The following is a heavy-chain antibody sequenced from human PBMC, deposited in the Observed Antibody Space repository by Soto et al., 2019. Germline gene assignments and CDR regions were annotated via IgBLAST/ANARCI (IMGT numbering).Heavy chain of an antibody. CDR2: ISYDGSNK. CDR1: GFTFSSYA. J-gene: IGHJ4*02. Sequence: QVQLVESGGGVVQPGRSLRLSCAASGFTFSSYAMHRVRQAPGKGLEWVAVISYDGSNKYYADSVKGRFTISRDNSKNTLYLQMNSLRAEDTAVYYCAREIVTTTPIFDYWGQGTLVTVSS. D-gene: IGHD3-22*01. CDR3: AREIVTTTPIFDY. V-gene: IGHV3-30-3*01.